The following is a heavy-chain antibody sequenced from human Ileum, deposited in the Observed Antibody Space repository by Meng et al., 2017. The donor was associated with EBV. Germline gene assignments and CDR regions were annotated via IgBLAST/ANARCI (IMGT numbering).Heavy chain of an antibody. CDR1: GFTFSSYS. CDR3: ARDDYADTKVDFDY. V-gene: IGHV3-33*01. CDR2: IWYDGSQE. Sequence: QGQVVESGGGGVQPGRSLELCCVASGFTFSSYSMHWVRQAPGKGLDWVAVIWYDGSQEYYADSVKGRFTISRDNSKNTLSLQMNSLRAEDTAVYYCARDDYADTKVDFDYWGQGTLVTVSS. D-gene: IGHD4-17*01. J-gene: IGHJ4*02.